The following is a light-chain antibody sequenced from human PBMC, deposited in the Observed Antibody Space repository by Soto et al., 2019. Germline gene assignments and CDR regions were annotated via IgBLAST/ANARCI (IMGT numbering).Light chain of an antibody. CDR3: QQSYSTPIT. CDR1: QSISSY. Sequence: DIHMTQSPSSLSASVGYVVTITCRASQSISSYLNWYQQKPGKAPKLLIYAASSLQSGVPSRFSGSGSGTDFTLTISSLQPEDFATYYCQQSYSTPITFGQGTRLET. J-gene: IGKJ5*01. CDR2: AAS. V-gene: IGKV1-39*01.